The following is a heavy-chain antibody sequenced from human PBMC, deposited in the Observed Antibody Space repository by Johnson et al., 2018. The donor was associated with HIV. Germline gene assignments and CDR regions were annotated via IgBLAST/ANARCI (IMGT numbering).Heavy chain of an antibody. CDR3: SSPWYYDMYAFDI. J-gene: IGHJ3*02. CDR2: IYSGGNT. CDR1: GFTFSNAW. V-gene: IGHV3-66*02. Sequence: VQLVESGGGLVQPGRSLRLSCAASGFTFSNAWMSWVRQAPGKGLEWVSVIYSGGNTYYADSVKGRFSISRDNSKNTVYLQMNSLRPEDTAVYYCSSPWYYDMYAFDIWGQGTMV. D-gene: IGHD3-22*01.